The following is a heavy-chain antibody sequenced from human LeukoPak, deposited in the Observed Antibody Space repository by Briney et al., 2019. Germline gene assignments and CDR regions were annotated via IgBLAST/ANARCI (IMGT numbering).Heavy chain of an antibody. CDR2: ISSSSSYI. D-gene: IGHD3-3*01. V-gene: IGHV3-21*04. Sequence: PGGSLRLSCAASGFTFSSYSMNWVRQAPGKGLEWVSSISSSSSYIYYADSVKGRFTISRDNAKNSLYLQMNSLRSDDTAVYYCARTGARAYRDYDFWSGYPLRRMDYYYYGMDVWGQGTTVTVSS. J-gene: IGHJ6*02. CDR1: GFTFSSYS. CDR3: ARTGARAYRDYDFWSGYPLRRMDYYYYGMDV.